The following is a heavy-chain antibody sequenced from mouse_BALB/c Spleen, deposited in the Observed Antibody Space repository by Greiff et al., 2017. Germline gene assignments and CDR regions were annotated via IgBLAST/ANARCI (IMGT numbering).Heavy chain of an antibody. CDR2: IDPANGNT. V-gene: IGHV14-3*02. CDR3: ARGVRFAY. Sequence: EVQLQQSGAELVKPGASVKLSCTASGFNINDTYMHWVKQRPEQGLEWIGRIDPANGNTKYDPKFQGKATITADTSSNTAYLQLSSLTSEDTAVYYCARGVRFAYWGQGTLVTVSA. J-gene: IGHJ3*01. CDR1: GFNINDTY.